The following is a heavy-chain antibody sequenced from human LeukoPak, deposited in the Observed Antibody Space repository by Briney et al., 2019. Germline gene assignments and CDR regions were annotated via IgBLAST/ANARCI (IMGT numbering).Heavy chain of an antibody. D-gene: IGHD3-10*01. V-gene: IGHV4-34*01. CDR3: ARGRNRTYYYGSGSQEIGY. CDR2: INHSGST. Sequence: PSETLSLTCAVYGGSFSGYYWSWIRQPPGKGLEWIGEINHSGSTNYNPSLKSRVTISVDTSRNQFSLKLSSVTAADTAVYYCARGRNRTYYYGSGSQEIGYWGQGTLVTVSS. J-gene: IGHJ4*02. CDR1: GGSFSGYY.